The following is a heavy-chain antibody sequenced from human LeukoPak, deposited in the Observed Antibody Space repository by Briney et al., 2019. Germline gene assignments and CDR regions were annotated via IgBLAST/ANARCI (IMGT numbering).Heavy chain of an antibody. CDR2: FGTRSTSI. Sequence: GGSLRLSCTASAFTFSGYNMNWIRQAPGKGLEWVSSFGTRSTSIYHAGSVKGRFAISRDSAKNSLYLQMNSLRAEDTALYYCAREVSEGFDFWGQGTLVTVSS. D-gene: IGHD3-22*01. CDR1: AFTFSGYN. V-gene: IGHV3-21*01. J-gene: IGHJ4*02. CDR3: AREVSEGFDF.